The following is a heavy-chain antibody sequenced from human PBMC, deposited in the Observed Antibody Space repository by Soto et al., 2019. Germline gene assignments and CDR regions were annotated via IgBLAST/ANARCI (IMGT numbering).Heavy chain of an antibody. CDR3: ARAYYDFWSGSNGRVYYYMDV. Sequence: GESLKISCKGSGYSFTSYWIGWVRQMPGKGLEWMGIIYPGDSDTRYSPSFQGQVTISADKSISTAYLQWSSLKASGTAMYYCARAYYDFWSGSNGRVYYYMDVWGKGTTVTVSS. CDR2: IYPGDSDT. J-gene: IGHJ6*03. V-gene: IGHV5-51*01. CDR1: GYSFTSYW. D-gene: IGHD3-3*01.